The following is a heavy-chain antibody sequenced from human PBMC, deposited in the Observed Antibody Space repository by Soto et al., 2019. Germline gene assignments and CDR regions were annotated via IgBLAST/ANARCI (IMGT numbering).Heavy chain of an antibody. J-gene: IGHJ4*02. CDR2: IIPILGIA. CDR3: ARTLTPMNRMEDYFDY. V-gene: IGHV1-69*02. Sequence: QVQLVQSGAEVKKPGSSVKVSCKASGGTFSSYTISWVRQAPGQGLEWMGRIIPILGIANYAQKFQGRVTITADKSTSTAYRELSSLRSEDTAVYYGARTLTPMNRMEDYFDYWGQGTLVTVSS. CDR1: GGTFSSYT. D-gene: IGHD3-22*01.